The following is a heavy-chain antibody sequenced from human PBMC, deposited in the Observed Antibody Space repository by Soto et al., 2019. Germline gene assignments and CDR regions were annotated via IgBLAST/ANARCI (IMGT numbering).Heavy chain of an antibody. CDR2: IGSSGGST. Sequence: GGSLRLSCEASGFTFSSYAMSWVRQAPGKGLEWVSAIGSSGGSTYYADSVKGRFTISRDNSKNTLYLQMKSLGAEDTAVYYCLYYCSGVTCSLPPSDNWGQGTLVTVSS. J-gene: IGHJ4*02. CDR1: GFTFSSYA. CDR3: LYYCSGVTCSLPPSDN. V-gene: IGHV3-23*01. D-gene: IGHD2-15*01.